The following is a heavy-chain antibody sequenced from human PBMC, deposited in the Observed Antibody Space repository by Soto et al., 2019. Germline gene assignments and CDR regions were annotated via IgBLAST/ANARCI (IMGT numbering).Heavy chain of an antibody. CDR1: GFTFSSYS. V-gene: IGHV3-48*04. Sequence: GGSLRLSCAASGFTFSSYSMNWVRQAPGKGLEWVSYISSSSSTIYYADSVKGRFTISRDNAKNSLCLQMNSLRAEDTAVYYCAREINYGDYYWGQGTLVTVSS. CDR2: ISSSSSTI. J-gene: IGHJ4*02. D-gene: IGHD4-17*01. CDR3: AREINYGDYY.